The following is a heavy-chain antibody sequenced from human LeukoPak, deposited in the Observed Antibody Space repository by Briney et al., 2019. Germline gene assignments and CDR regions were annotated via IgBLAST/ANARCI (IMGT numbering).Heavy chain of an antibody. CDR2: IYYNENT. CDR1: GFTFSNAW. D-gene: IGHD6-13*01. J-gene: IGHJ4*02. V-gene: IGHV4-4*02. Sequence: GSLRLSCAASGFTFSNAWMSWVRQPPGKGLEWIAEIYYNENTNYNPSLKSRVTISVDRSKSQFSMKLSSVTAADTAVYYCARDPVAAAGTAFDYWGQGTLVTVSS. CDR3: ARDPVAAAGTAFDY.